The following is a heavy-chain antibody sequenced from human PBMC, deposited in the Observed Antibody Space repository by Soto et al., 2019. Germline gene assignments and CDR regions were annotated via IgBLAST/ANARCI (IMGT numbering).Heavy chain of an antibody. J-gene: IGHJ4*02. D-gene: IGHD2-15*01. CDR2: IKSRTDGGTT. CDR3: LRGRRSGDYNDY. CDR1: GFTFSDAW. V-gene: IGHV3-15*07. Sequence: EVQLVESGGGLVKPGGSLRLSCAASGFTFSDAWMMWVRQAPGKGLEWVGRIKSRTDGGTTDYAPAVEGRFTISRDDSRDTLYLQMTRLKTEDSALYYCLRGRRSGDYNDYWGQGTRVTVSS.